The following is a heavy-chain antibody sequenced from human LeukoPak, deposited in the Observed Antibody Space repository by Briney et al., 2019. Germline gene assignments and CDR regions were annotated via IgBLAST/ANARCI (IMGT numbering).Heavy chain of an antibody. CDR2: TSYDGSNE. D-gene: IGHD4-17*01. CDR1: GFIFSNYA. CDR3: ARDMRGDYGDYSSSDYYYGMDV. V-gene: IGHV3-30*04. J-gene: IGHJ6*02. Sequence: GGSLRLSCAVSGFIFSNYAMHWVRQAPGKGLEWVAVTSYDGSNEYYADSVKGRFTISRDNSKNTLNLQMNSLRAEDTAVYCCARDMRGDYGDYSSSDYYYGMDVWGQGTTVTVSS.